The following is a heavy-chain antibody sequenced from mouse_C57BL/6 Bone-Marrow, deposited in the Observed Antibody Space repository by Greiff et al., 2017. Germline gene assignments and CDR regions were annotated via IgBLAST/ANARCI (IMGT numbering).Heavy chain of an antibody. V-gene: IGHV1-64*01. CDR1: GYTFTSYW. CDR3: ARHYPYSSPMDY. CDR2: IHPNSGST. D-gene: IGHD1-2*01. Sequence: QVQLQQPGAELVKPGASVKLSCKASGYTFTSYWMHWVKQRPGQGLEWIGMIHPNSGSTNYNEKFKSKATLTVDKSSSTAYMQLSSLTSEDSAVYYCARHYPYSSPMDYWGQGTSVTVSS. J-gene: IGHJ4*01.